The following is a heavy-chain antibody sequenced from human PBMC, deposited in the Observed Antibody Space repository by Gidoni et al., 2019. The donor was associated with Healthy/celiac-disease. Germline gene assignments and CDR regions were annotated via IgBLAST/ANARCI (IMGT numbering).Heavy chain of an antibody. J-gene: IGHJ4*02. V-gene: IGHV3-33*01. CDR3: ARDLQYYDFWSGVDY. Sequence: QVQLVESGGGVVQPGRSLRLSCAASGFTFSSYGMHWVRQAPGKGLEWVAVIWYDGSNKYYADSVKGRFTISRDNSKNTLYLQMNSLRAEDTAVYYCARDLQYYDFWSGVDYWGQGTLVTVSS. CDR2: IWYDGSNK. CDR1: GFTFSSYG. D-gene: IGHD3-3*01.